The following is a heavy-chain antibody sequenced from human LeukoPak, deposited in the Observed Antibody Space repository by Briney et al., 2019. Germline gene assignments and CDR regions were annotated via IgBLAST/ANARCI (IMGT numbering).Heavy chain of an antibody. Sequence: GGSLRLSCTASGFTFGDYAMSWVRQAPGKGLEWVGFIRSKAYGGTTEYAASVKGRFTISRDDSKSIAYLQMNSLKTEDTAVYYCTRTVEYSSSSLDYWGQGTPVTVSS. CDR1: GFTFGDYA. V-gene: IGHV3-49*04. D-gene: IGHD6-6*01. J-gene: IGHJ4*02. CDR3: TRTVEYSSSSLDY. CDR2: IRSKAYGGTT.